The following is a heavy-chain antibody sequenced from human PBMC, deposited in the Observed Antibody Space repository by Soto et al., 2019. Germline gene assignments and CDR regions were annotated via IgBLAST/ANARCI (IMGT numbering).Heavy chain of an antibody. J-gene: IGHJ5*01. CDR2: IWYDGVNK. V-gene: IGHV3-33*06. Sequence: GGSLRLSCAASGFSFRSYAMHWVRQAPGKGLEWVAVIWYDGVNKYYADSVKGRFTISRDNSNNTLYVQMNSLKAEDTAVYYCAKGNMKQLIKGDWFDSWGQGTLVTVSS. CDR3: AKGNMKQLIKGDWFDS. D-gene: IGHD1-1*01. CDR1: GFSFRSYA.